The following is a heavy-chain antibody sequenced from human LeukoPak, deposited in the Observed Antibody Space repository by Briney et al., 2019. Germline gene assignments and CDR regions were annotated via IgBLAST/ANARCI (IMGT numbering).Heavy chain of an antibody. CDR3: AGLAMVRGVPWGAFDI. D-gene: IGHD3-10*01. J-gene: IGHJ3*02. Sequence: SETLSLTCTVSGGSISSYYWSWIRQPPGKGLEWIGYIYYSGSTNYNPSLKSRVTISVDTSKNQFSLKLSSVTAADTAVYYCAGLAMVRGVPWGAFDIWGQGTMVTVSS. CDR1: GGSISSYY. V-gene: IGHV4-59*08. CDR2: IYYSGST.